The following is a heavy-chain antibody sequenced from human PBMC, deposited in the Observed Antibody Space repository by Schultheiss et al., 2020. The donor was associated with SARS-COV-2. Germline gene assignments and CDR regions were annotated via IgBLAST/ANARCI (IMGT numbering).Heavy chain of an antibody. J-gene: IGHJ6*02. D-gene: IGHD4-17*01. V-gene: IGHV3-11*04. Sequence: GGSLRLSCAASGFTFSNAWMSWVRQAPGKGLEWVSYISSSGSTIYYADSVKGRFTISRDNAKNSLYLQMNSLRAEDTAVYYCAKDARSLHEDYVKYYYYGMDVWGQGTTVTVSS. CDR3: AKDARSLHEDYVKYYYYGMDV. CDR1: GFTFSNAW. CDR2: ISSSGSTI.